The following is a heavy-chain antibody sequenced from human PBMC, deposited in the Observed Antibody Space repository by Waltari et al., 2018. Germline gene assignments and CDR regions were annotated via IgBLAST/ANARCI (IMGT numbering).Heavy chain of an antibody. J-gene: IGHJ4*02. V-gene: IGHV4-30-4*08. CDR2: IYYSGST. Sequence: QVQLQESGPGLVKPSQTLSLTCTVSGGSITSGDYYCTWIRQPPGKGLEWIGYIYYSGSTYYNPSLKSRVTISVDTSKNQFSLKLSSVTAADTAVYYCARQSPGWYYFDYWGQGTLVTVSS. CDR3: ARQSPGWYYFDY. CDR1: GGSITSGDYY. D-gene: IGHD2-15*01.